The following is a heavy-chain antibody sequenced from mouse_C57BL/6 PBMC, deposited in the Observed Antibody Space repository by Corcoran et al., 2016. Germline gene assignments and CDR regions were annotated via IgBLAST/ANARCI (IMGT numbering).Heavy chain of an antibody. J-gene: IGHJ4*01. Sequence: QIQLVQSGPERKKPGETVKISCKASWYTFTTYGMSWVKQAPGKGLKWMGWINTYSGVPTYADDFKGRFAFSLETSASTAYLQINNLKNEDTATYFCARRRSSIYDGYFYYAMDYWGQGTSVTVSS. CDR2: INTYSGVP. V-gene: IGHV9-3*01. CDR3: ARRRSSIYDGYFYYAMDY. D-gene: IGHD2-3*01. CDR1: WYTFTTYG.